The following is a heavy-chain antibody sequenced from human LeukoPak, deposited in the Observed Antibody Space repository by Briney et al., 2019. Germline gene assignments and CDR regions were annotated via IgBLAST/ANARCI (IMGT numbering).Heavy chain of an antibody. Sequence: GSSVKVSCKASGGTFSNYAISWVRQAPGQGLEWMGRIIPILGIANYAQKFQGRVTITADKSTSTAYMELSSLRSEDTAVYYCAGERDYDFWSGSYYYGMDVWGQGTTVTVSS. CDR3: AGERDYDFWSGSYYYGMDV. D-gene: IGHD3-3*01. V-gene: IGHV1-69*04. J-gene: IGHJ6*02. CDR2: IIPILGIA. CDR1: GGTFSNYA.